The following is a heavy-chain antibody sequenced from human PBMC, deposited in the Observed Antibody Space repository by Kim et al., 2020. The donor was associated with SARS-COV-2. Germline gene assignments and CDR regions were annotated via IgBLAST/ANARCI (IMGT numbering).Heavy chain of an antibody. V-gene: IGHV4-31*03. CDR2: IYHTGST. J-gene: IGHJ4*02. D-gene: IGHD3-16*01. Sequence: SETLSLTCSVSGGSIISGGAYWNWIRQHPGRGLEWIGYIYHTGSTYSNSSLKSRVTISVDTSKNQFSLRLASVTAADTAVYYCARGAVSSAGGDFWGQGTLDTVSS. CDR1: GGSIISGGAY. CDR3: ARGAVSSAGGDF.